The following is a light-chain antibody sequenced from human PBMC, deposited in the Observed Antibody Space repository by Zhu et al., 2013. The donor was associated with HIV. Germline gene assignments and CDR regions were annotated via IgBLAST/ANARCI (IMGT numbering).Light chain of an antibody. J-gene: IGKJ1*01. CDR1: QSVSSSY. CDR2: GAS. CDR3: QQYGSSPAWT. V-gene: IGKV3-20*01. Sequence: EIVLTQSPGTLSLSPGERATLSCRASQSVSSSYLAWYQKKPGQVPRLLIYGASSRATGIPDRFSGSGSGTDFTLTIRRLEPEDFAVYYCQQYGSSPAWTFGQGTKVEIK.